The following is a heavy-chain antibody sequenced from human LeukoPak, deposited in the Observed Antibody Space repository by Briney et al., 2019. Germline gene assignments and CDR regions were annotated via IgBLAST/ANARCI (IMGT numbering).Heavy chain of an antibody. V-gene: IGHV1-18*01. Sequence: ASVKVSCKASGYTFTSYGISWVRQAPGQGLEWMGWISAYNGNTNYAQKLQGGVTMTTDTSTSTAYMELRGLRSDDTAVYYCARGGLYGDYPLEYFDYWGQGTLVTVSS. CDR1: GYTFTSYG. J-gene: IGHJ4*02. CDR3: ARGGLYGDYPLEYFDY. D-gene: IGHD4-17*01. CDR2: ISAYNGNT.